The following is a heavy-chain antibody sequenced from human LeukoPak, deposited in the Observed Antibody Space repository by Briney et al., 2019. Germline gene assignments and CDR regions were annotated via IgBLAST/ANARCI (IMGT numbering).Heavy chain of an antibody. CDR2: ISYSGGI. Sequence: SETLSPTCTVSGGSISSRPYYWGWVRQPPGKGLEWIGSISYSGGIHYNPSLKSRVTISVDTSKNHFSLRLSSVTAADTAVYYCATLEIGDYYFDYWGQGTLVTVSS. J-gene: IGHJ4*02. CDR3: ATLEIGDYYFDY. V-gene: IGHV4-39*01. D-gene: IGHD3-16*01. CDR1: GGSISSRPYY.